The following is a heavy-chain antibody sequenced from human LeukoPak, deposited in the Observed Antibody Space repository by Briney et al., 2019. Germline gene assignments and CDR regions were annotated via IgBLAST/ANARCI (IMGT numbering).Heavy chain of an antibody. J-gene: IGHJ6*02. CDR1: GYTFTSYD. Sequence: GASVKVSCKASGYTFTSYDINWVRQATGQGLEWMGWMNPNSGNTGYAQKFQGRVTMTRNTSISTAYMELSSLRSEDTAVYYCARVVMITFGGVIVPYYYYGMDVWGQGTTVTVSS. CDR2: MNPNSGNT. D-gene: IGHD3-16*02. CDR3: ARVVMITFGGVIVPYYYYGMDV. V-gene: IGHV1-8*02.